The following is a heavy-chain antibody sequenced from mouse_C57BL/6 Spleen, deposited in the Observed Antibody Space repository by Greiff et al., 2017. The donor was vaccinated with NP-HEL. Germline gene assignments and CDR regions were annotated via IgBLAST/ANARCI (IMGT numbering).Heavy chain of an antibody. Sequence: QVQLQQSGPELVKPGASVKISCKASGYAFSSSRMNWVKQRPGKGLEWIGRIYPGDGDTNYNGKFKGKATLTADKSSSTAYMELSSLTSEDSAVSFCERLGITAEVAHSYDMDYWGQGTSVTVSS. CDR2: IYPGDGDT. J-gene: IGHJ4*01. CDR1: GYAFSSSR. CDR3: ERLGITAEVAHSYDMDY. D-gene: IGHD1-1*01. V-gene: IGHV1-82*01.